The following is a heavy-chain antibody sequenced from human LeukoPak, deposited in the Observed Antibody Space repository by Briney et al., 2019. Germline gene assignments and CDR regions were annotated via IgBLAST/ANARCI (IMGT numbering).Heavy chain of an antibody. CDR1: GFTFSSYW. D-gene: IGHD2-15*01. J-gene: IGHJ4*02. CDR3: ARSKGYCSGGSCYPFDY. Sequence: GGSLRLSCTASGFTFSSYWMTWVRQAPGKGLEWVANIKEVESERYYVDSVKGRLTISRDNAKNSLYLQMNSLRAEDTAVYYCARSKGYCSGGSCYPFDYWGQGTLVTVSS. V-gene: IGHV3-7*05. CDR2: IKEVESER.